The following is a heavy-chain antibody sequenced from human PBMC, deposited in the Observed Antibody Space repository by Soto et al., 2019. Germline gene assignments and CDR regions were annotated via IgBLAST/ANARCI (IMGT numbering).Heavy chain of an antibody. CDR2: IYYSGST. CDR1: GGSISSGGYY. Sequence: QVQLQESGPGLVKPSQTLSLTCTVSGGSISSGGYYWSWIRQHPGKGLEWIGYIYYSGSTYYNPSLKSRVTISLDASKNQFSLKLSSVTAADTAVYYCARAIRSEELSNYYFDYWGQGTLVTVSS. J-gene: IGHJ4*02. D-gene: IGHD3-16*02. V-gene: IGHV4-31*03. CDR3: ARAIRSEELSNYYFDY.